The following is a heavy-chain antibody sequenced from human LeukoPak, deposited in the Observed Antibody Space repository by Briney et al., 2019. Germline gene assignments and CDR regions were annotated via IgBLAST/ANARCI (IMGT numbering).Heavy chain of an antibody. CDR2: INHSGST. V-gene: IGHV4-34*01. CDR1: GGSFSGYY. CDR3: ARGPGSGAYYFDY. D-gene: IGHD3-10*01. J-gene: IGHJ4*02. Sequence: TSETLSLTCAVYGGSFSGYYWSWIRQPPGKGLEWIGEINHSGSTNYNPSLKSRVTISVDTSKNQFSLKLSSVTAADTAVYYCARGPGSGAYYFDYWGQGTLVTVSS.